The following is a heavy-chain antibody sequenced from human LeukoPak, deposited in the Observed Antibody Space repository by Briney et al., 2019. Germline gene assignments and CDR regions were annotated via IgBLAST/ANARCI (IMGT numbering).Heavy chain of an antibody. J-gene: IGHJ4*02. D-gene: IGHD3-9*01. CDR2: ISSSSRYT. Sequence: GGSLRLSCAASGFTFSDYYMSWIRQAPGKGLEWVSYISSSSRYTNYADSVKGRFTISRDNAKNSLYLQMNSLRAEDTAVYYCARSRGYFDWLLSYWGQGTLVTVSS. V-gene: IGHV3-11*06. CDR3: ARSRGYFDWLLSY. CDR1: GFTFSDYY.